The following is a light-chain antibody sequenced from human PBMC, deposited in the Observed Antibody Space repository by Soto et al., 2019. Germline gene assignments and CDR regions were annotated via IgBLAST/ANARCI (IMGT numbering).Light chain of an antibody. V-gene: IGKV1-27*01. CDR1: QGIYNY. CDR2: AAS. CDR3: HKYNSALLT. Sequence: DIQMTQSPSSLSASVGDRVTITCRASQGIYNYLAWYQQKPGKAPKLLIYAASTLEAGVPSRFSGSGSGTEFTRTISSLQPEDVATYYCHKYNSALLTFGQGTRLEIK. J-gene: IGKJ5*01.